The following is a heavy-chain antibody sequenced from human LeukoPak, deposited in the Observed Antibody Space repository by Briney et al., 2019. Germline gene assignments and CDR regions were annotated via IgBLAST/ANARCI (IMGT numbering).Heavy chain of an antibody. CDR1: GYTFTSYD. CDR2: IIPIFGTA. D-gene: IGHD3-3*01. CDR3: ARASTIFGVAMFDY. Sequence: ASVKVSCKASGYTFTSYDINWMRQAPEQGLEWMGRIIPIFGTANYAQKFQGRVTITTDESTSTAYMELSSLRSEDTAVYYCARASTIFGVAMFDYWGQGTLVTVSS. V-gene: IGHV1-69*05. J-gene: IGHJ4*02.